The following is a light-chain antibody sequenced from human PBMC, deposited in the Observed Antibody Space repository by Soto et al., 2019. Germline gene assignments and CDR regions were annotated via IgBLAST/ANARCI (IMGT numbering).Light chain of an antibody. CDR3: QQYNSYSRGT. Sequence: DIQMTQSPSTLSASVGDRVTITCRASQNIKNWLAWYQQKPGKVPKLLIYTASTLESGVPSWFSGSGSGTEFTLTISSLQPDDFATYYCQQYNSYSRGTFGQGTKVEIK. CDR1: QNIKNW. CDR2: TAS. J-gene: IGKJ1*01. V-gene: IGKV1-5*03.